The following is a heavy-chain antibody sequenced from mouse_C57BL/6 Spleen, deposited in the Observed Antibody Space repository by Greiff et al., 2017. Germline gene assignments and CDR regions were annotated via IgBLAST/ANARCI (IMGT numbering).Heavy chain of an antibody. CDR1: GFTFSDYG. Sequence: EVMLVESGGGLVKPGGSLKLSCAASGFTFSDYGMHWVRQAPEKGLEWVAHISSGSSTIYYADTVKGRFTISRDNAKNTLFLQMTSLRSEDTAMYYCARRDGKAMDYWGQGTSVTVSS. CDR3: ARRDGKAMDY. CDR2: ISSGSSTI. J-gene: IGHJ4*01. D-gene: IGHD2-1*01. V-gene: IGHV5-17*01.